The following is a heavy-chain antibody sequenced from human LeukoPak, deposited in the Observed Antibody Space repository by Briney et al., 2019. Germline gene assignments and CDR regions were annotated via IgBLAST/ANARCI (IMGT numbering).Heavy chain of an antibody. D-gene: IGHD6-13*01. CDR3: ALDSSSLEFDY. CDR1: GYTFTSYY. J-gene: IGHJ4*02. V-gene: IGHV1-46*01. Sequence: GASVKVSCKASGYTFTSYYMHWVRQAPGQGLEWMGIINPSGGSTSYAQKFQGRVTMTRDMSTSTVYMELSSLRSEDTAVYYCALDSSSLEFDYWGQGTLVTVSS. CDR2: INPSGGST.